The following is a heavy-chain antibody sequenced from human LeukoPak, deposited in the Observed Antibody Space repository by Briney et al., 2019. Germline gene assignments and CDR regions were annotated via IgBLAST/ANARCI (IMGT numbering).Heavy chain of an antibody. CDR2: INTDGSST. CDR3: ARNLYYYDSSGYYYGGY. CDR1: GFTFRNYW. D-gene: IGHD3-22*01. J-gene: IGHJ4*02. Sequence: TGGSLRLSCAASGFTFRNYWMHWVRQAPGKGLVWVSRINTDGSSTSYADSVKGRFTISRDNATNTLYLQMNSLRAEDTAEYYCARNLYYYDSSGYYYGGYWGQGTLVTVSS. V-gene: IGHV3-74*01.